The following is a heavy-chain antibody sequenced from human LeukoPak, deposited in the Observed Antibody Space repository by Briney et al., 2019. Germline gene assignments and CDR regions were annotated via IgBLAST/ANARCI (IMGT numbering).Heavy chain of an antibody. J-gene: IGHJ1*01. V-gene: IGHV3-30*02. CDR1: GLTFSSYG. CDR3: AKDSWRQQLSQGYFQH. D-gene: IGHD6-13*01. Sequence: PGGSLRLSCAASGLTFSSYGMHWVRQAPGKGLEWVAFIRYDGSNKYYADSVKGRFTISRDNSKNTLYLQMNSLRAEDTAVYYCAKDSWRQQLSQGYFQHWGQGTLVTVSS. CDR2: IRYDGSNK.